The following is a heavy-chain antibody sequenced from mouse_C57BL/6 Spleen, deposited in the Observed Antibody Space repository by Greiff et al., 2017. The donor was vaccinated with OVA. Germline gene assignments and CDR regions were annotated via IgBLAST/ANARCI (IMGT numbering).Heavy chain of an antibody. D-gene: IGHD1-1*01. Sequence: EVQLMESGGGLVKPGGSLKLSCAASGFTFSDYGMHWVRQAPEKGLEWVAYISSGSSTIYYADTVKGRFTISRDNAKNTLFLQLTRLSSEDTAMYFCSRDYYGSIAFACWGQGTLVTVST. V-gene: IGHV5-17*01. CDR1: GFTFSDYG. CDR3: SRDYYGSIAFAC. J-gene: IGHJ3*01. CDR2: ISSGSSTI.